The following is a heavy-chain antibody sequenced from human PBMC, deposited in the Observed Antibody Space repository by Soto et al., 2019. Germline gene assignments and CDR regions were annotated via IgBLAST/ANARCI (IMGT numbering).Heavy chain of an antibody. Sequence: QVQLVESGGGLVKPGGSLRLSCAASGFTFSDYYMAWIRQAPGKGLEWVSYISSGGSYTNYADSVKGRFTISRDNAKNSLYLQMNSLRAEDTAVYYCARAAVIAVSGTSHIWFDPWGQGTLVTVSS. CDR3: ARAAVIAVSGTSHIWFDP. D-gene: IGHD6-19*01. J-gene: IGHJ5*02. CDR1: GFTFSDYY. V-gene: IGHV3-11*06. CDR2: ISSGGSYT.